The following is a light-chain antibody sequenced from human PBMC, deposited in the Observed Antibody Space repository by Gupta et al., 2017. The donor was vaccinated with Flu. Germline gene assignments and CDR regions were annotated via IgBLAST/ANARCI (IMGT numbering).Light chain of an antibody. Sequence: DIVVTKSPESLALALGEKAAINCKSSQSVLYSSNNKNYLAWYQQKPGQPPKLLIYWASTRESGVPDRFSGSGSGTDFTLTISSLQAEDVAVYYCQQYYSTPITFGQGTRLEIK. CDR2: WAS. CDR3: QQYYSTPIT. J-gene: IGKJ5*01. V-gene: IGKV4-1*01. CDR1: QSVLYSSNNKNY.